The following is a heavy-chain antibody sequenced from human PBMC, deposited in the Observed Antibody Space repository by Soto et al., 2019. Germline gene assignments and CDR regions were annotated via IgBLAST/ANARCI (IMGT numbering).Heavy chain of an antibody. CDR3: ARVASSGWFAY. V-gene: IGHV3-7*01. CDR1: GFNFSSYW. CDR2: IKQDGSEK. J-gene: IGHJ5*01. Sequence: GGSLRLSCAASGFNFSSYWMSWVRQAPGKGLEWVANIKQDGSEKYYVDSVKGRFTISRDNAKNSLYLQMNSLRAEDTAVYYCARVASSGWFAYWGQGTLVTVSS. D-gene: IGHD1-26*01.